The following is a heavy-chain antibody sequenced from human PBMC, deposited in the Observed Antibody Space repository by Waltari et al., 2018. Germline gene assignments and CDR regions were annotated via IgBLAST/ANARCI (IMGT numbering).Heavy chain of an antibody. Sequence: QIQLVESGGGVVQPGMSLRLSCAASGFSLSTFGMHWVRQAPGKGMGWVALIWFDGSKTYYAYSVRGRFTISRDDSKNTLYLDINTLGVDDTAIYYCAKDAFGNTYLDHWGQGTLVTVSS. CDR1: GFSLSTFG. V-gene: IGHV3-33*06. D-gene: IGHD3-10*01. CDR3: AKDAFGNTYLDH. J-gene: IGHJ5*02. CDR2: IWFDGSKT.